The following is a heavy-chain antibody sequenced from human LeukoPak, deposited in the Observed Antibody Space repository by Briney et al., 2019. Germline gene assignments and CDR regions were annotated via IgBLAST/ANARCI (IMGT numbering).Heavy chain of an antibody. V-gene: IGHV4-59*01. CDR2: IYDSGST. CDR1: GGSISSYY. D-gene: IGHD5-12*01. Sequence: SETLSLTCTVSGGSISSYYWSWIRQPPGKGLEWIGYIYDSGSTNYNPSLKSRVTISVDTSKNQFSLKLSSVTAADTAVYYCARGGSGYDSFYYYGMDIWGQGTTVTVSS. CDR3: ARGGSGYDSFYYYGMDI. J-gene: IGHJ6*02.